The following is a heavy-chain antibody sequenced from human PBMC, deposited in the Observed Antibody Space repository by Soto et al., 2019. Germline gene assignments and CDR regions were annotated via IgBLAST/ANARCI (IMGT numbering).Heavy chain of an antibody. Sequence: SVKVSCKASGGTYNTFAISWVRQAPGQGLEWMGGIIPVLGPAFYAQKFQGRVTITADKSTTTAYLELTSLRSEDTAVYYCVRAAKRYFDYWGQGALVTVSS. J-gene: IGHJ4*02. CDR2: IIPVLGPA. CDR3: VRAAKRYFDY. CDR1: GGTYNTFA. V-gene: IGHV1-69*10.